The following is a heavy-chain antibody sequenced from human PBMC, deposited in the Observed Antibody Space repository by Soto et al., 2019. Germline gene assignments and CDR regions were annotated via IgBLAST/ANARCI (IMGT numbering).Heavy chain of an antibody. CDR3: AAGFWSGYYSRKYYYYMDV. CDR1: GGSFSGYY. Sequence: SETLSLTCAVYGGSFSGYYWSWIRQPPGKGLEWIGEINHSGSTNYNPSLKSRVTISVDTSKNQFSLKLSSVTAADTAVYYCAAGFWSGYYSRKYYYYMDVWGKGTTVTVSS. CDR2: INHSGST. J-gene: IGHJ6*03. V-gene: IGHV4-34*01. D-gene: IGHD3-3*01.